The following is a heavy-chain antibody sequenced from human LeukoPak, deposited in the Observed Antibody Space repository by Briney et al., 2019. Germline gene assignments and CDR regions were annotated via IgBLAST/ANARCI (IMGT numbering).Heavy chain of an antibody. J-gene: IGHJ3*01. V-gene: IGHV3-30*02. D-gene: IGHD3-10*01. CDR1: GFTFSSYG. CDR3: ATMVRASSYAFEV. CDR2: IRYDGSNK. Sequence: GGSLRLSCAASGFTFSSYGMHWVRQAPGKGLEWVAFIRYDGSNKYYADSVKGRFTIPRDNSKNTLYLQMNSLRAEDTAVYYCATMVRASSYAFEVWGQGTMVTVSS.